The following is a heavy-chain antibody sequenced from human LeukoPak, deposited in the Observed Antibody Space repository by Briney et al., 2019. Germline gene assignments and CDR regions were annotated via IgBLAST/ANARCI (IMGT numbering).Heavy chain of an antibody. Sequence: GGSLRLSCVASGFTFSHYSMHWVRQAAGKGLEWVALILYDGSAKYYEDSVKGRFTISRDDSKNTLYLQLNSLRGEDTAMYYCARALVGSGSYYNSRIDYMDVWGKGTTVTVSS. V-gene: IGHV3-30-3*01. D-gene: IGHD3-10*02. CDR3: ARALVGSGSYYNSRIDYMDV. J-gene: IGHJ6*03. CDR2: ILYDGSAK. CDR1: GFTFSHYS.